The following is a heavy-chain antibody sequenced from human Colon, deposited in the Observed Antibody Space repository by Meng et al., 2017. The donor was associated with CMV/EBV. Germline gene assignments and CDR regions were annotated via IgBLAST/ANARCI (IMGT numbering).Heavy chain of an antibody. V-gene: IGHV3-30*02. D-gene: IGHD3-10*01. CDR1: GFNFNGSW. J-gene: IGHJ4*02. Sequence: GGSLRLSCVASGFNFNGSWMNWVRQAPGKGLEWVAFIRYDGSNKYYADSVKGRFTISRDNSKNTLYLQMNSLRAEDTAVYYCAKDASGRNDYWGQGTLVTVSS. CDR2: IRYDGSNK. CDR3: AKDASGRNDY.